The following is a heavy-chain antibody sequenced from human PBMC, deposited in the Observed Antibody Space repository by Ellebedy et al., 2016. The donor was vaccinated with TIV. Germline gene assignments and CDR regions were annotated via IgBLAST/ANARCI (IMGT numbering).Heavy chain of an antibody. J-gene: IGHJ4*02. V-gene: IGHV3-7*01. D-gene: IGHD5-24*01. Sequence: PGGSLRLSCAASGFTFSDYWLGWVRQAPGKGLEWVANIREDGRDMHYVESVKGRFTISRDDAETTMFLQMNSLRAEDTALYFCARVGRSPHNWSFDYWGQGTLVTVSS. CDR3: ARVGRSPHNWSFDY. CDR2: IREDGRDM. CDR1: GFTFSDYW.